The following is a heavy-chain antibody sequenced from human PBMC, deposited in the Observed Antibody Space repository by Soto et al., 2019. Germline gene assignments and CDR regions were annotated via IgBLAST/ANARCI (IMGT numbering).Heavy chain of an antibody. J-gene: IGHJ4*02. CDR2: IYDSESA. Sequence: QVQLQESGPGLVKPSQTLSLTCSVSGESINSGGYYWSWIRHHPGKGLEWIGYIYDSESAYYNPSLKSRVTISMHTSTNHFAMSLSSVTAADTAVYYCARATSSSSAADYWGQGTQVTVSS. V-gene: IGHV4-31*03. D-gene: IGHD6-6*01. CDR3: ARATSSSSAADY. CDR1: GESINSGGYY.